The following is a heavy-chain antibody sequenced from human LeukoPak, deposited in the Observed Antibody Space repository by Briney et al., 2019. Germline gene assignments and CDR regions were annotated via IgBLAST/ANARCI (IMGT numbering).Heavy chain of an antibody. CDR3: AKDIRASLARGVIIDY. V-gene: IGHV3-9*01. CDR1: GFTFDDYA. CDR2: LSWNSDNR. J-gene: IGHJ4*02. Sequence: PGRSLRLSCAASGFTFDDYAMHWIRQVPGKGLEWVSSLSWNSDNRDYADSVKGRFTISRDNAKNSLYLQMNSEGTEDTAFYYCAKDIRASLARGVIIDYWGQGILVTVSS. D-gene: IGHD3-10*01.